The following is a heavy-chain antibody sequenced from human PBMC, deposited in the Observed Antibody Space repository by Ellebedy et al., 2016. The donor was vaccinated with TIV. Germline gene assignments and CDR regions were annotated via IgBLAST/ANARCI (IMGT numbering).Heavy chain of an antibody. D-gene: IGHD6-19*01. V-gene: IGHV4-59*10. CDR1: GGSFSGYY. CDR2: IYTSGST. CDR3: ARQWLVGITFDP. J-gene: IGHJ5*02. Sequence: SETLSLTCAVYGGSFSGYYWGWIRQPAGKGLEWIGRIYTSGSTNYNPSLKSRVTMSVDTSKNQFSLKLSSVTAADTAVYYCARQWLVGITFDPWGQGTLVTVSS.